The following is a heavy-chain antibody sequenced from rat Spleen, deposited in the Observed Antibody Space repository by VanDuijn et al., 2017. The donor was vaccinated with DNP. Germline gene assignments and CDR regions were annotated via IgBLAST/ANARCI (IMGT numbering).Heavy chain of an antibody. D-gene: IGHD1-7*01. CDR1: GFTFSDYY. V-gene: IGHV5-22*01. J-gene: IGHJ3*01. CDR3: ATSSYYGYDYGFAY. Sequence: EVQLVESGGGLVQPGRSLKLSCTASGFTFSDYYMAWVRQAPKTGLEWVASIGYEDTTTYYGGSVKGRFTISRDNPKSTLYLQMNSLRSEDTATYYCATSSYYGYDYGFAYWGQGTLVTVSS. CDR2: IGYEDTTT.